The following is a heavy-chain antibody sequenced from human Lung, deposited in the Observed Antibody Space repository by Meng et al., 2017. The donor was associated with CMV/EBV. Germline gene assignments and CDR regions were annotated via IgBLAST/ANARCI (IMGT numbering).Heavy chain of an antibody. D-gene: IGHD1-26*01. CDR2: IYINGDT. J-gene: IGHJ4*02. Sequence: QVHLQESGPGLVKPSXTLSLTCSVSGVSISGFYWSWIRQPAGKGLEWIGRIYINGDTNYNPSLKSRVTISKDTSKNQISLRLTPVTAADTAIYYCATGSGDFDHWGRGTLVTVSS. V-gene: IGHV4-4*07. CDR3: ATGSGDFDH. CDR1: GVSISGFY.